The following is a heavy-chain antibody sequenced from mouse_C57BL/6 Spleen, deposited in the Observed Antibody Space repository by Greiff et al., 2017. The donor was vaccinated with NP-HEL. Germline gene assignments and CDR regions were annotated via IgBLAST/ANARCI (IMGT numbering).Heavy chain of an antibody. D-gene: IGHD1-1*01. CDR1: GYTFTSYW. V-gene: IGHV1-55*01. Sequence: QVQLQQPGAELVKPGASVKMSCKASGYTFTSYWITWVKQRPGQGLEWMGDIYPGSGSTNYNEKFKSKATLTVDTSSSTAYMQLSSLTSEDSAVYYCARYYYGSSLFDYWGQGTTLTVSS. CDR2: IYPGSGST. CDR3: ARYYYGSSLFDY. J-gene: IGHJ2*01.